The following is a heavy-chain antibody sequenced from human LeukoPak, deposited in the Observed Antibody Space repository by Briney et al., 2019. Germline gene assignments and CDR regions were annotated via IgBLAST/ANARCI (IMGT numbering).Heavy chain of an antibody. CDR1: GLTFNNYW. Sequence: SGGSLRLSCAASGLTFNNYWMSWVRQAPGKGLEWVASIDQDGSQKNYVDSVRGRFTISRDNAKNSLYVQMNSLRAEDTAVYYCLVTTRSYAFDFWGQGTMVTVSS. V-gene: IGHV3-7*01. D-gene: IGHD5-12*01. CDR3: LVTTRSYAFDF. CDR2: IDQDGSQK. J-gene: IGHJ3*01.